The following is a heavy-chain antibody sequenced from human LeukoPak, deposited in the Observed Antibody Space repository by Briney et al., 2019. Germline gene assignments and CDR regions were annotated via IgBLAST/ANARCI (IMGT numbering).Heavy chain of an antibody. V-gene: IGHV1-8*02. CDR2: MNPNSGNT. J-gene: IGHJ6*02. CDR1: GYTFTSYG. CDR3: GREANYGDFWGPYYYGMDV. D-gene: IGHD4-17*01. Sequence: ASVKVSCKASGYTFTSYGISWVRQAPGQGLEWMGWMNPNSGNTGYAQKFQGRVTMTRNTSISKAYMELSSLGSEDTAVYYCGREANYGDFWGPYYYGMDVWGHGAKVTVCS.